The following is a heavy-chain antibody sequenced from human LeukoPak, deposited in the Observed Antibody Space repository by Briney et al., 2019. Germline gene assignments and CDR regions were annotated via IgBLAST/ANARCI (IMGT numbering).Heavy chain of an antibody. D-gene: IGHD2/OR15-2a*01. Sequence: PWGSLRLSCAASGFTFSSYGMHWVRQAPGKGLEWVAVISYDGSNKYYADPVKGRFTVSRDDSKNTLYLQMNSLRGDDTAMYYCAKDGTSYYYIYYWGQGTLVTVSS. CDR3: AKDGTSYYYIYY. CDR1: GFTFSSYG. J-gene: IGHJ4*02. V-gene: IGHV3-30*18. CDR2: ISYDGSNK.